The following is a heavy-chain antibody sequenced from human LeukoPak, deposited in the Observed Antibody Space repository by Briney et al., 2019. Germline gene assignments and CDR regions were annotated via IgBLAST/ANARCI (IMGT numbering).Heavy chain of an antibody. D-gene: IGHD7-27*01. CDR3: ARANWGHPMYYFDY. CDR1: GFTVSSNY. J-gene: IGHJ4*02. Sequence: GGSLRLSCAASGFTVSSNYMSWVRQAPGKGLEWVSIIYSGGSTYYADSVKGRFTISRDNSKNTLYLQMNSLRAADTAVYYCARANWGHPMYYFDYWGQGTLVTVSS. V-gene: IGHV3-66*01. CDR2: IYSGGST.